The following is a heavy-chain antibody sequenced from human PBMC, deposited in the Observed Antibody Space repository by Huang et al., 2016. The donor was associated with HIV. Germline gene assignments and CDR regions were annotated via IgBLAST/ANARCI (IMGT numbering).Heavy chain of an antibody. V-gene: IGHV3-15*01. Sequence: EVQLVESGGGLVKPGGCLSLSCAASGFTFSNAWLRGFRQATGKGLEWSGTSKSKTDGGKTDYAATGKGRFTISRDDSKNTLYLQMNRLKTEDTAVYYCTTESESSGWTMDHDAFDIWGQGTMVTVSS. J-gene: IGHJ3*02. CDR1: GFTFSNAW. D-gene: IGHD6-19*01. CDR3: TTESESSGWTMDHDAFDI. CDR2: SKSKTDGGKT.